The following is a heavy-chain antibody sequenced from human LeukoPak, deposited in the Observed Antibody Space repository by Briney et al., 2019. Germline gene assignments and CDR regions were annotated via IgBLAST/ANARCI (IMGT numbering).Heavy chain of an antibody. Sequence: PSETLSLTCIVSGGSINNNYWTWIRQTPGKGLEWGGHINYTGTTKYNPSLKSRVTISIDTSKNQFSLQLSSVTATDTAVYFCATNRAGTYDRPFEIWGQGTMVTVSS. D-gene: IGHD1-26*01. J-gene: IGHJ3*02. CDR2: INYTGTT. CDR3: ATNRAGTYDRPFEI. CDR1: GGSINNNY. V-gene: IGHV4-59*08.